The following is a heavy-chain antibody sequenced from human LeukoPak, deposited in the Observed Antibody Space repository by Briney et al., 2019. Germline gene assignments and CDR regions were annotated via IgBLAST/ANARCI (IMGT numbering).Heavy chain of an antibody. D-gene: IGHD2-15*01. J-gene: IGHJ4*02. Sequence: GGSLRLSCAASGFTFSSYAMNWVRQAPGKGLEWVSIIYSGGSTFYADSVKGRFTISRDNAKNSLYLQMNSLRAEDTAVYYCARDQCSGGSCYWDYYFDYWGQGTLVTVSS. CDR3: ARDQCSGGSCYWDYYFDY. CDR2: IYSGGST. CDR1: GFTFSSYA. V-gene: IGHV3-66*01.